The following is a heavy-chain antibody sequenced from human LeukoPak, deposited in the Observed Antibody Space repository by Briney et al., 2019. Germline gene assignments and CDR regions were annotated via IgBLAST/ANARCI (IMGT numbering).Heavy chain of an antibody. D-gene: IGHD3-10*01. CDR1: GYTFTSYY. V-gene: IGHV1-46*01. CDR3: ARAPPTTRFGAHPADNWFDP. Sequence: TSVTVFCTASGYTFTSYYMHWVRQAPGQGLEWMGIINPSGGSTSYAQKFQGRVTMTRDTSTSTVYMELSSLRSEDTAVYYCARAPPTTRFGAHPADNWFDPWGQGTLVTVSS. J-gene: IGHJ5*02. CDR2: INPSGGST.